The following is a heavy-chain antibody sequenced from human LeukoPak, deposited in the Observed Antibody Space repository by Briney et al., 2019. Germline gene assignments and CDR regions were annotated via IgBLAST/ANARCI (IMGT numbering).Heavy chain of an antibody. CDR3: ARVGGHCTSTSCPPPDY. CDR2: LDRSSRYI. CDR1: GFTFRSYN. D-gene: IGHD2-2*01. J-gene: IGHJ4*02. Sequence: KPGGSLRLSCAPSGFTFRSYNMDWVPQAPGGGLEWVSFLDRSSRYIYQADSVKGRFTISRDNAKSSVFLQMNSLRAEDTAVYYCARVGGHCTSTSCPPPDYWGQGTLVTVSS. V-gene: IGHV3-21*01.